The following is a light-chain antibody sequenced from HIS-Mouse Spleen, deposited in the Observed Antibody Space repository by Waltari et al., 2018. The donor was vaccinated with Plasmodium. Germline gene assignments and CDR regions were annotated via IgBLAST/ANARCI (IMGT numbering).Light chain of an antibody. J-gene: IGLJ2*01. CDR2: GKN. CDR3: NSRDSSGNHVV. Sequence: SSELTQDPAVSVALGQTVRITCQGDSLRSYYASWYQQKPGQAPVLVIYGKNNRPSGIPDRFSGCSPGNTASLTISGAQAEGEADYYCNSRDSSGNHVVFGGGTKLTVL. CDR1: SLRSYY. V-gene: IGLV3-19*01.